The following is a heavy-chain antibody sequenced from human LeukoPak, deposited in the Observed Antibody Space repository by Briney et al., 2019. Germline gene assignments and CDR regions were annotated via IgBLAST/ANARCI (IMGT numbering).Heavy chain of an antibody. Sequence: PSETLSLTCTVSGGSINSNYWSWIRQPPGKGLESIGYMHYTGNTNYNPSLKSRVTMSVDTSKNQFSLTLNSVTAADTAVCYCTRLFQTGVSGYYFELWGRGTLVTVSS. D-gene: IGHD5-12*01. J-gene: IGHJ2*01. CDR2: MHYTGNT. CDR3: TRLFQTGVSGYYFEL. V-gene: IGHV4-59*01. CDR1: GGSINSNY.